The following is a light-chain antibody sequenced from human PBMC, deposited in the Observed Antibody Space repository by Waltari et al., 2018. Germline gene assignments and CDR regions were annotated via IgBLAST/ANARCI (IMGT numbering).Light chain of an antibody. CDR3: MQGVYLPLT. Sequence: DIVINQTPLSLSVSPVQPASISCKSSQCLLHRDGKTYLYWYLKRPGQSPQLLISEVSSRFSGVPDRFSGSGSGTDFTLKISRVEAEDVGLYYCMQGVYLPLTFGGGTKVEIQ. CDR2: EVS. CDR1: QCLLHRDGKTY. J-gene: IGKJ4*01. V-gene: IGKV2-29*03.